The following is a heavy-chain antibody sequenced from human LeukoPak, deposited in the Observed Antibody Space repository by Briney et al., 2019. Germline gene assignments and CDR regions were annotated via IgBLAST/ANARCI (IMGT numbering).Heavy chain of an antibody. CDR3: ARVPIASAGTGSFDY. Sequence: ASVKVSCKASGYTFTGYYMHWVRQAPGQGLEWMGWINPNSGGTNYAQKFQGRVTMTRDTSISTAYMELSRLRSDDTAVYYCARVPIASAGTGSFDYWGQGTLVTVSS. D-gene: IGHD6-13*01. J-gene: IGHJ4*02. CDR2: INPNSGGT. V-gene: IGHV1-2*02. CDR1: GYTFTGYY.